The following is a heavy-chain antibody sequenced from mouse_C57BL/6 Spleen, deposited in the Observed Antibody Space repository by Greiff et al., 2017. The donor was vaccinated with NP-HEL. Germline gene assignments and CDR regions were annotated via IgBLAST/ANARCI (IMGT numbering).Heavy chain of an antibody. D-gene: IGHD3-2*02. J-gene: IGHJ3*01. V-gene: IGHV1-15*01. CDR3: TRERKTAQATSWFAY. CDR1: GYTFTDYE. Sequence: VQLQESGAELVRPGASVPLSCKASGYTFTDYEMHWVKQTPVHGLEWIGAIDPETGGTAYNQKFKGKAILTADKSSSTAYMELRSLTSEDSAVYYWTRERKTAQATSWFAYWGQGTLVTVSA. CDR2: IDPETGGT.